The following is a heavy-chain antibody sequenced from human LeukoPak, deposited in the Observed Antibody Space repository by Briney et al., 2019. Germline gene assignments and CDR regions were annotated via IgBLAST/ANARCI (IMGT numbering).Heavy chain of an antibody. CDR2: ILYTGRT. J-gene: IGHJ4*02. CDR1: GDSISSSRFY. D-gene: IGHD1-26*01. V-gene: IGHV4-39*01. Sequence: SETLSLTCTVSGDSISSSRFYWAWLRQPPGKGLEWIGSILYTGRTFYNPSLNSRVTISVDTYKNQFSLTLDSVRPSHTAVYFCVRREVGATIDYWGQGTLGTVSS. CDR3: VRREVGATIDY.